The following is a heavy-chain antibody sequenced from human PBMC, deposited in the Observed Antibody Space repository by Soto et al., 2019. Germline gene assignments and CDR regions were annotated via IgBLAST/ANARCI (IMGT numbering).Heavy chain of an antibody. CDR3: ARPPRNYYYYYYMDV. J-gene: IGHJ6*03. CDR1: GYTFTSYD. Sequence: ASVKVSCKASGYTFTSYDINWVRQATGQGLEWMGWMNPNSGSTGYAQKYQGRDTMTRNTSISTAYMELSSLRSEDTAVYYCARPPRNYYYYYYMDVWGKGTTVTVSS. CDR2: MNPNSGST. V-gene: IGHV1-8*01.